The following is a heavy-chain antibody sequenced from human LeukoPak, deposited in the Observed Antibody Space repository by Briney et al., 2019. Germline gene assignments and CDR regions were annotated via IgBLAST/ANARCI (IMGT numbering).Heavy chain of an antibody. V-gene: IGHV1-46*01. CDR1: GYTFTSYY. Sequence: ASVKVSCKASGYTFTSYYMHWVRQAPGQGLEWMGIINPSGGSASYAQEFQGRVTMTRDMSTSTVYMELSSLRSEDTAVYYCARDRRVATENFDYWGQGTLVTVSS. J-gene: IGHJ4*02. D-gene: IGHD5-12*01. CDR3: ARDRRVATENFDY. CDR2: INPSGGSA.